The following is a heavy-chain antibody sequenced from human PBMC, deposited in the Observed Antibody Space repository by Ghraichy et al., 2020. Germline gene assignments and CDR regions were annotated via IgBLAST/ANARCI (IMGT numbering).Heavy chain of an antibody. D-gene: IGHD2-2*01. CDR3: AKSVPRYCSSTSCYWWLSQFDY. V-gene: IGHV3-23*01. J-gene: IGHJ4*02. CDR2: ISGSGGST. CDR1: GFTFSSYA. Sequence: LSLTCAASGFTFSSYAMSWVRQAPGKGLEWVSAISGSGGSTYYADSVKGRFTISRDNSKNTLYLQMNSLRAEDTAVYYCAKSVPRYCSSTSCYWWLSQFDYWGQGTLVTVSS.